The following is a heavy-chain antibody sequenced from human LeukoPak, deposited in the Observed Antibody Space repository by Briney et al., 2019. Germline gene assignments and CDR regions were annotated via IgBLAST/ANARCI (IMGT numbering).Heavy chain of an antibody. V-gene: IGHV1-2*02. CDR1: GYTFTGYY. Sequence: GASVKVSCKASGYTFTGYYMHWVRQAPGQGLGWMGWINPNSGGTNYAQKFQGRVTMTRDASISTAYMELSRLRSDDTAVYYCARDPHYTSNLDYWGQGTLVTVSS. J-gene: IGHJ4*02. CDR2: INPNSGGT. D-gene: IGHD3-3*01. CDR3: ARDPHYTSNLDY.